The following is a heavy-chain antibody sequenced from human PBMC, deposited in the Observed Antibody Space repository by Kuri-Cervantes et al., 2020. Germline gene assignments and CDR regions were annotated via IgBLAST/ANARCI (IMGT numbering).Heavy chain of an antibody. CDR3: ARDRVVARLYYYYGMDV. Sequence: GESLKISCAASGFTFSSYWMHWVRQAPGKGLVWVSRINSDGSSTSYADSVKGRFTISRDNAKNSLYLQMNSLRAEDTAVYYCARDRVVARLYYYYGMDVWGQGTTVTVSS. J-gene: IGHJ6*02. CDR2: INSDGSST. D-gene: IGHD2-15*01. V-gene: IGHV3-74*01. CDR1: GFTFSSYW.